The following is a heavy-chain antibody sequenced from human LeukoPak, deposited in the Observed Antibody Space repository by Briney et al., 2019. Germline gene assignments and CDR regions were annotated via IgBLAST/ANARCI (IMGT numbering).Heavy chain of an antibody. V-gene: IGHV3-7*03. D-gene: IGHD3-16*01. J-gene: IGHJ6*02. CDR2: INHNGNVN. CDR3: ARGGGLDV. CDR1: GFIFRNYA. Sequence: GGSLRLSCVASGFIFRNYAMSWARQAPGKGLEWVASINHNGNVNYYVDSVKGRFTISRDNAKNSLYLQMSNLRAEDTAVYFCARGGGLDVWGQGATVTVSS.